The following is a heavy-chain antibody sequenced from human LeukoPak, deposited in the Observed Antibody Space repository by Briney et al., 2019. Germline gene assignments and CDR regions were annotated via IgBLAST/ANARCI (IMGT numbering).Heavy chain of an antibody. CDR3: ARGIRTAYRAYYYYYMDV. V-gene: IGHV1-69*13. CDR1: GGTFDIYA. Sequence: SVKVSCKTSGGTFDIYAITWVRRAPGQGLEWVGGIIPLFTTTHYAQNFQGRVTITAGDSTNTAYMELSGLTSDDTAVYYCARGIRTAYRAYYYYYMDVWGMGTTVTVSS. D-gene: IGHD3/OR15-3a*01. CDR2: IIPLFTTT. J-gene: IGHJ6*03.